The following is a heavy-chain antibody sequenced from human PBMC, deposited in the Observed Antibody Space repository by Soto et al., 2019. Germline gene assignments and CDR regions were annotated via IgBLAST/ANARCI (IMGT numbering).Heavy chain of an antibody. D-gene: IGHD3-16*02. Sequence: SETLSVTCAVYGGSFSDYYWTWIRQPPGKELEWIGEINHSGSTNYNPSLKSRVTISLDTSKNQFSLKLSSVTAADTAMYYCARSYVWWSYHRYFDYWGQGSQVTVSS. V-gene: IGHV4-34*01. CDR1: GGSFSDYY. CDR3: ARSYVWWSYHRYFDY. CDR2: INHSGST. J-gene: IGHJ4*02.